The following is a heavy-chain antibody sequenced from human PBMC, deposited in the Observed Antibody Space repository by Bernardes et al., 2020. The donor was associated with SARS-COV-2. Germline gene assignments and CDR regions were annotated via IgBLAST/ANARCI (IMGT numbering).Heavy chain of an antibody. CDR3: ARQVFFGDYSFDF. Sequence: SETLSLTCTVSGGSINNRFYYWGWIRQPPGKGLEWIGNIYYSGSTYYNPSLKSRITIYVDTSMNQFSLKLSSVTAADTAVYYCARQVFFGDYSFDFWGQGTLVTVSS. J-gene: IGHJ4*02. D-gene: IGHD3-22*01. CDR1: GGSINNRFYY. CDR2: IYYSGST. V-gene: IGHV4-39*01.